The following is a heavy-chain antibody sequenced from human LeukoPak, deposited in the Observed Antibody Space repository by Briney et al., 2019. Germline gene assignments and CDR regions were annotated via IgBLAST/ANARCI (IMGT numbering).Heavy chain of an antibody. D-gene: IGHD2/OR15-2a*01. CDR1: GFTFDDYA. CDR2: ISWNSGSI. Sequence: GRSVRLSCAASGFTFDDYAMHWVRQAPVKGLAWVSGISWNSGSIGYADSVKVRFTISRDNAKNSLYLQMNSMRAEDTALYYCEKDLGLLPQYFQHWGQGTLVTVSS. V-gene: IGHV3-9*01. J-gene: IGHJ1*01. CDR3: EKDLGLLPQYFQH.